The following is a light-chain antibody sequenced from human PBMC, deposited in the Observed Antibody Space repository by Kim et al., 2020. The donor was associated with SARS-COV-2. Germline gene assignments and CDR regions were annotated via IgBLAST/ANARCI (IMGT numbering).Light chain of an antibody. CDR2: GAS. V-gene: IGKV3D-15*01. J-gene: IGKJ5*01. Sequence: VAPGERSTLSCRASQSVSTNLAWYQQQPGQAPRLLIYGASTRATAIPARFSGSGSGTEFTLTISSLQSEDFAVYYCQQYNTWLITFGQGTRLEIK. CDR3: QQYNTWLIT. CDR1: QSVSTN.